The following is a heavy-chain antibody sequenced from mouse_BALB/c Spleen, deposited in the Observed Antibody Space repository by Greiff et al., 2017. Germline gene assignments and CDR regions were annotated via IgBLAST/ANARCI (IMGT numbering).Heavy chain of an antibody. CDR2: IRNKANGYTT. Sequence: EVQVVESGGGLVQPGGSLRLSCATSGFTFTDYYMSWVRQPPGKALEWLGFIRNKANGYTTEYSASVKGRFTISRDNSQSILYLQMNTLRAEDSATYYCARDMGYRYPLYAMDYWGQGTSVTVSS. D-gene: IGHD2-14*01. CDR3: ARDMGYRYPLYAMDY. CDR1: GFTFTDYY. V-gene: IGHV7-3*02. J-gene: IGHJ4*01.